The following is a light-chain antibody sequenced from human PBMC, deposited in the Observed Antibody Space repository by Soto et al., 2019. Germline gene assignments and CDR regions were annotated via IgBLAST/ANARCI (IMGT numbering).Light chain of an antibody. CDR3: QQSYSTPYT. J-gene: IGKJ2*01. Sequence: DIQMTQSPSSLSASVGDRVTITCRTSQSISSSLNWYQQKPGKAPKLLIYAASTLQSGVPSRFRGSGSGTDFTLTIRSLQPEDSATYVCQQSYSTPYTFGQGTKLKIK. CDR1: QSISSS. CDR2: AAS. V-gene: IGKV1-39*01.